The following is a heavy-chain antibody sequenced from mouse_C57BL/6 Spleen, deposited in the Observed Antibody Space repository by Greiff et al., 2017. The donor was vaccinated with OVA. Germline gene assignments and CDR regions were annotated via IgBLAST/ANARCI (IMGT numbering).Heavy chain of an antibody. V-gene: IGHV1-42*01. CDR1: GYSFTGYY. D-gene: IGHD1-1*01. CDR3: ERWVGNYGGGGLVDAMDY. J-gene: IGHJ4*01. Sequence: EVQLQQSGPELVKPGASVKISCKASGYSFTGYYMNWVKQSPEKSLEWIGEINPSTGGTTYNQKFKAKATLTVDKSSSTAYMQLKSLTSEDSAVYYCERWVGNYGGGGLVDAMDYWGQGTSVTVSS. CDR2: INPSTGGT.